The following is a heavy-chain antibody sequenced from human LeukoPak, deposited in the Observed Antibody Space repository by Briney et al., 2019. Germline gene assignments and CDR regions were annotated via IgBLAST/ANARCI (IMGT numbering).Heavy chain of an antibody. CDR2: IIPIFGTA. Sequence: ASVKVSCKASGGTFSIYAISWVRQAPGQGVEWMGGIIPIFGTANYAQKFQGRVTITAEESTSTAYTELSSLTSEDTAVYYCARSVGYCSSTTCWYYFDYWGQGTLVTVSS. CDR1: GGTFSIYA. D-gene: IGHD2-2*01. CDR3: ARSVGYCSSTTCWYYFDY. J-gene: IGHJ4*02. V-gene: IGHV1-69*13.